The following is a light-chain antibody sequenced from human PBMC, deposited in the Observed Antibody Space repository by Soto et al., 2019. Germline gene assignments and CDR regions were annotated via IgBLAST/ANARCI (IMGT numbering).Light chain of an antibody. V-gene: IGKV1-17*03. CDR1: EGISNY. CDR2: AAS. CDR3: LQNNSYPIT. J-gene: IGKJ5*01. Sequence: IQMTQSPSAMSASVGDRVTITCRASEGISNYLAWFQQKPGKVPKRLNYAASSLQSGIPSRFSGSGSVTEFNPTTSSLLPEDFATYYGLQNNSYPITIGQGTRLVIK.